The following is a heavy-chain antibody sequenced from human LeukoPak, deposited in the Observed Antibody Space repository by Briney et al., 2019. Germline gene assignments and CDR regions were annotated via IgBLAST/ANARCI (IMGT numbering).Heavy chain of an antibody. J-gene: IGHJ4*02. CDR3: ARQYCSGGDCYFFD. Sequence: GGSLRLSCAASGFTFSSYAMHWVRQAPGKGLEWVALIWYDGNNKYYADSVKGRFTISRDNSKNTLYLQMNSLRAEDTAVYYCARQYCSGGDCYFFDWGQGTLVTVSS. V-gene: IGHV3-33*08. CDR1: GFTFSSYA. D-gene: IGHD2-15*01. CDR2: IWYDGNNK.